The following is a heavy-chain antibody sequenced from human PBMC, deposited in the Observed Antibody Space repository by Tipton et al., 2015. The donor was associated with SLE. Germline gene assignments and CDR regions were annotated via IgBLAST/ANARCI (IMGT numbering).Heavy chain of an antibody. CDR3: ARDLSAEYCSGGSCPNWFDP. Sequence: TLSLTCAVSGYSISSGYYWGWIRQPPGKGLEWIGSIYHSGSTYYNPSLKSRVTISVDTSKNQFSLKVSSVTAADTAVYYCARDLSAEYCSGGSCPNWFDPWGQGTLVTVSS. V-gene: IGHV4-38-2*02. J-gene: IGHJ5*02. CDR2: IYHSGST. D-gene: IGHD2-15*01. CDR1: GYSISSGYY.